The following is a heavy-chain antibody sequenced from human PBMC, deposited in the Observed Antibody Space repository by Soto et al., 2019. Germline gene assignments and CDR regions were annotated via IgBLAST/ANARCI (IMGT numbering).Heavy chain of an antibody. CDR2: IWYDGSNK. CDR3: AREYYDFWSGYYTPGVY. J-gene: IGHJ4*02. D-gene: IGHD3-3*01. V-gene: IGHV3-33*01. CDR1: GFTFSSYG. Sequence: PGGSLRLSCAASGFTFSSYGMHWVRQAPGKGLEWVAVIWYDGSNKYYADSVKGRFTISRDNSKNTLYLQMNSLRAEDTAVYYCAREYYDFWSGYYTPGVYWGQGTLVTVSS.